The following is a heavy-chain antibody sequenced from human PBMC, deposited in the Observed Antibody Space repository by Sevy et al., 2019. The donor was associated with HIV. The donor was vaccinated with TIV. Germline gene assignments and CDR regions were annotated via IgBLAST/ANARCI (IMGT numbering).Heavy chain of an antibody. CDR3: ARDCSSTSCLWGLDV. V-gene: IGHV3-7*03. D-gene: IGHD2-2*01. CDR1: GFTFRSYW. Sequence: GGSLRLSCAVSGFTFRSYWMSWVRQAPGKGLEWVAHIKVDGSEEYHVDSGKGRFTISRDNAKNSLFLQMNSLRVEDTAVYYCARDCSSTSCLWGLDVWGQGTAVTVSS. CDR2: IKVDGSEE. J-gene: IGHJ6*02.